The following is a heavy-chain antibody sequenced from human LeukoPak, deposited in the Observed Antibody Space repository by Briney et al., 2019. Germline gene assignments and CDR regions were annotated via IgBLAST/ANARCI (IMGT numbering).Heavy chain of an antibody. Sequence: SETLSLTCTVSGGSISSYYWSWIRQPPGKGLEWIGYIYYSGSTNYNPSLKSRVTISVDTSKNQFSLKLSSVTAADTAVYYCARAQGYSSGWDFQHWGQGTLVTVSS. CDR3: ARAQGYSSGWDFQH. CDR2: IYYSGST. J-gene: IGHJ1*01. D-gene: IGHD6-19*01. CDR1: GGSISSYY. V-gene: IGHV4-59*01.